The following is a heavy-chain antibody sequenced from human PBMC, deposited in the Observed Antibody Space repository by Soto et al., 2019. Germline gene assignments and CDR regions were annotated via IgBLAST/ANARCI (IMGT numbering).Heavy chain of an antibody. Sequence: QVQLVESGGGVVQPGRSLRLSCAASGFTFSSYGMHWVRQAPGKGLEWVAVISYDGSNKYYADSVKGRFTISRDNSKNTRYLQMNRLRAEDTAVYYCAKAGGMTTVIAIDYWGQGTLVTVSS. CDR3: AKAGGMTTVIAIDY. J-gene: IGHJ4*02. D-gene: IGHD4-17*01. CDR1: GFTFSSYG. CDR2: ISYDGSNK. V-gene: IGHV3-30*18.